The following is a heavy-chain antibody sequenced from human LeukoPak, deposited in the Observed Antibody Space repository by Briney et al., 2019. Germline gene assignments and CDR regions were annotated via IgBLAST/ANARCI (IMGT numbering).Heavy chain of an antibody. CDR1: GFTISSYS. CDR3: TRDRGYSESGAFYDALDI. J-gene: IGHJ3*02. V-gene: IGHV3-7*01. D-gene: IGHD3-22*01. Sequence: GGSLSLSCAVSGFTISSYSMAWVRQAPGKGLEWVANIQKDATDKNYVDSVKGRFTISRDDAQNSLYLQMGSLRDEDTAVYYCTRDRGYSESGAFYDALDIWGQRTVVTVSS. CDR2: IQKDATDK.